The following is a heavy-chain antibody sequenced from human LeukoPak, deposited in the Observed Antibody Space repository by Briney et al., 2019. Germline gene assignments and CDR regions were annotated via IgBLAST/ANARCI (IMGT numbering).Heavy chain of an antibody. CDR2: ISGSSSTT. J-gene: IGHJ4*02. CDR3: ARHGQQHLSPFDY. V-gene: IGHV3-48*02. Sequence: PGGSLRLSCAASGFTFSSSGMDWVRQAPGKGLEWVSYISGSSSTTYYADSVKGRFTISRDNAKNSLYLQMNSLRDEDTAVYYCARHGQQHLSPFDYWGQGSLVTVSS. CDR1: GFTFSSSG. D-gene: IGHD6-13*01.